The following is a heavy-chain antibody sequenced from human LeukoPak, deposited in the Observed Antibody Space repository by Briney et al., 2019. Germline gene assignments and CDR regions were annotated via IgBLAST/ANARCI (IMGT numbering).Heavy chain of an antibody. CDR1: GFTFSSYS. V-gene: IGHV3-9*01. CDR3: AKDLSGYYDSSGYFDY. J-gene: IGHJ4*02. Sequence: PGGSLRLSCAASGFTFSSYSMNWIRQAPGKGLEWVSGISWNSGSIGYADSVKGRFTISRDNAKNSLYLQMNSLRAEDTALYYCAKDLSGYYDSSGYFDYWGQGTLVTVSS. D-gene: IGHD3-22*01. CDR2: ISWNSGSI.